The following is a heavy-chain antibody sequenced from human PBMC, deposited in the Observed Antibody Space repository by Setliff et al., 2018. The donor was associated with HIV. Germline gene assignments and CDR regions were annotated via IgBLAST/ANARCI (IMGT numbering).Heavy chain of an antibody. CDR1: GFTFSDYY. J-gene: IGHJ6*03. V-gene: IGHV1-2*02. Sequence: ASVKVSCKASGFTFSDYYMHWVRQAPGQGLEWMGWVRPYNADKNYALKFQGRVTMTSDTSISTAYLELSGLTSDDTAIYYCARDRAYCSSGSCYRPLVYYFYYMDVWGTGTTVTVSS. CDR2: VRPYNADK. D-gene: IGHD2-15*01. CDR3: ARDRAYCSSGSCYRPLVYYFYYMDV.